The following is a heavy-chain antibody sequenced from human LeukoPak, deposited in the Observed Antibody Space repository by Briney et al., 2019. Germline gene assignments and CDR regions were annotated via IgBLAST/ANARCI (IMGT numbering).Heavy chain of an antibody. CDR1: GYSISSGYY. D-gene: IGHD3-3*01. CDR2: IYHSGST. Sequence: SETLSLTCTVSGYSISSGYYWGWIRQPPGKGLEWIGSIYHSGSTYYNPSLKSRVTISVDTSKNQFSLKLSSVTAADTAVYYCASNYDFWSGYYTPNFDYWGQGTLVTVSS. J-gene: IGHJ4*02. CDR3: ASNYDFWSGYYTPNFDY. V-gene: IGHV4-38-2*02.